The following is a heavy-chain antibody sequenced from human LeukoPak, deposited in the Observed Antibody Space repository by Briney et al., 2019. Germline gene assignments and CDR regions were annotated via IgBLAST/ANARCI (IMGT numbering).Heavy chain of an antibody. D-gene: IGHD1-26*01. Sequence: GGSLRLSCAASGFTFDDYAMHWVRQAPGKGLEWVSGISWNSGSIGYADSVKGRFTISRDNAKNSLYLQMNSLRAEDTAVYYCARAPLYSGSLYYFDYWGQGTLVTVSS. CDR2: ISWNSGSI. CDR3: ARAPLYSGSLYYFDY. CDR1: GFTFDDYA. V-gene: IGHV3-9*01. J-gene: IGHJ4*02.